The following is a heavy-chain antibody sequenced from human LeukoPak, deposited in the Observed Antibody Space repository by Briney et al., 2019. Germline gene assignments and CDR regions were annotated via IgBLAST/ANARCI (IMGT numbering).Heavy chain of an antibody. CDR2: VFYIGST. Sequence: SETLSLTCTVSGASVSTYYWSWIRQPPGKGLEWIGYVFYIGSTKYNSSLKSRVTISVDAPKNQFSLRLSSVTAADTAVYYCARSSAWSPFNYWGQGTLVTVSS. CDR1: GASVSTYY. CDR3: ARSSAWSPFNY. J-gene: IGHJ4*02. V-gene: IGHV4-59*08. D-gene: IGHD6-19*01.